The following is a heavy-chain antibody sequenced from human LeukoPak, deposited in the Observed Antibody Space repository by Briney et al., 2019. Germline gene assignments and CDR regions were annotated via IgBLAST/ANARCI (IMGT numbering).Heavy chain of an antibody. CDR2: INHSGST. J-gene: IGHJ6*02. D-gene: IGHD2-2*01. V-gene: IGHV4-34*01. Sequence: SETLSLTCAVYGGSFSGYYWSWIRQPPGKGLEWIGEINHSGSTNYNPTLKSRVTISVDTSKNQFSLKLSSVTAADTAVYYCARGGGRGGDSCSSTSCYDYYYYGMDVWGQGTTVTVSS. CDR3: ARGGGRGGDSCSSTSCYDYYYYGMDV. CDR1: GGSFSGYY.